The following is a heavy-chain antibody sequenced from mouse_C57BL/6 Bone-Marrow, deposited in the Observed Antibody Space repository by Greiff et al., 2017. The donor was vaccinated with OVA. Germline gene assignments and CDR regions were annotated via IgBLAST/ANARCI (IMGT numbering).Heavy chain of an antibody. Sequence: EVKLVESGGGLVQSGRSLRLSCATSGFTFSDFYMEWVRQAPGKGLEWIAASRNKANDDTTEYSASVKGRFIVSRDTSQSILYRQMNALRAEDTAIYYGARDDYYWYFDVWGTGTTVTVSS. CDR3: ARDDYYWYFDV. V-gene: IGHV7-1*01. CDR2: SRNKANDDTT. CDR1: GFTFSDFY. J-gene: IGHJ1*03.